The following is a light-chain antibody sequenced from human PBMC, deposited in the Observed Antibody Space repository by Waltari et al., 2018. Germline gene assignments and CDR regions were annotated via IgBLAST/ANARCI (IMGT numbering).Light chain of an antibody. CDR3: SSYRRSSTYVL. Sequence: QSALTQPASVSGSPGQSITISCSGISSHVGGYNFVSWYQQHPGKAPKLLIFEVSNRPSGVSNRFSGSKSGNTASLTISGLQPEDEADYYCSSYRRSSTYVLLGGGTKLTVL. V-gene: IGLV2-14*01. J-gene: IGLJ2*01. CDR1: SSHVGGYNF. CDR2: EVS.